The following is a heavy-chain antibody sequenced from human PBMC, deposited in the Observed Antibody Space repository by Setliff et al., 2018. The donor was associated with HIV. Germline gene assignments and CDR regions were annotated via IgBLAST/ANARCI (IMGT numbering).Heavy chain of an antibody. J-gene: IGHJ4*02. CDR3: ARAVQLGYFDY. D-gene: IGHD6-6*01. V-gene: IGHV4-39*07. Sequence: PSETLSLTCTVSGGSISSSSYYWGWIRQPPGKGLEWIGNIYYSGSTYYNPSLKSRVTISVDTSKNQFSLKLSSVTAADTAVYYCARAVQLGYFDYWGQGTLVTVSS. CDR2: IYYSGST. CDR1: GGSISSSSYY.